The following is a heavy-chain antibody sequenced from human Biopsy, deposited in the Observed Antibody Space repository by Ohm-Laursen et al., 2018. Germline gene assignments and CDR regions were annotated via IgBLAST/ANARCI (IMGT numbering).Heavy chain of an antibody. J-gene: IGHJ6*02. CDR3: ARGGSGSGYYGMDV. Sequence: SVTVSCKSSGATFSRSAFFWVRQAPGHGLVYLGRIIPIVGITNHAQTFQVRITLTADKSTFMVYMELSRLRSDDTAIYYCARGGSGSGYYGMDVWGQGATVSVSS. CDR2: IIPIVGIT. V-gene: IGHV1-69*04. CDR1: GATFSRSA. D-gene: IGHD3-10*01.